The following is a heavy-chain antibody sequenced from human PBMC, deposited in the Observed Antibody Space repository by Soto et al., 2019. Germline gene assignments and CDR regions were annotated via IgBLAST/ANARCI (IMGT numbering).Heavy chain of an antibody. D-gene: IGHD1-1*01. CDR2: IWYDGSNK. Sequence: GGSLRLSCAASGFTFSSYGMHWVRQAPGKGLEWVAVIWYDGSNKYYADSVKGRFTISRDNSKNTLYLQMNSLRAEDTAVYYCARGDDNDAFDIWGQGTMVTVSS. CDR1: GFTFSSYG. J-gene: IGHJ3*02. V-gene: IGHV3-33*01. CDR3: ARGDDNDAFDI.